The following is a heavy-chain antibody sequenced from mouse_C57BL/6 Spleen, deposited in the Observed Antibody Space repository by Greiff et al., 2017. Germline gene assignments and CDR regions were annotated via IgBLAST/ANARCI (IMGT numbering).Heavy chain of an antibody. J-gene: IGHJ3*01. V-gene: IGHV7-3*01. CDR1: GFTFTDYY. Sequence: EVQVVESGGGLVQPGGSLSLSCAASGFTFTDYYMSWVRQPPGKALEWLGFIRNKANGYTTEYSASVKGRFTISRDNSQSILYLQMNALRAEDSATYYCASQTAQASAWFAYWGQGTLVTVSA. CDR3: ASQTAQASAWFAY. CDR2: IRNKANGYTT. D-gene: IGHD3-2*02.